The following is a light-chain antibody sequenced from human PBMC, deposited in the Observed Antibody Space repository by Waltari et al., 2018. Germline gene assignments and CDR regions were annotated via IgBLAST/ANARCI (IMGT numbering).Light chain of an antibody. CDR2: HAG. Sequence: SYVLTQPPSVSVAPGKTATINCGGTKIGSTTVNWYQQKPGQAPVLVVYHAGGLPSGPPERVSGSNSGNTASLTSTRVEAGDEADYYCQVWDSTRDHVVFGGGTKLTVL. CDR1: KIGSTT. V-gene: IGLV3-21*03. CDR3: QVWDSTRDHVV. J-gene: IGLJ2*01.